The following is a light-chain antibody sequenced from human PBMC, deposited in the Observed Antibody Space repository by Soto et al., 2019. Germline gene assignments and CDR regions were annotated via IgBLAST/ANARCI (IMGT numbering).Light chain of an antibody. V-gene: IGKV3-11*01. CDR2: DAS. J-gene: IGKJ4*01. Sequence: EIALTQSPATLSLSPGERATLSCRASQSIGTYLAWYQQKPGQAPSLLLSDASTRATGIPARFSGRGSGTDLTLTITGREPEDFVVYYCQQRSRWPLTFGGGTKVEI. CDR3: QQRSRWPLT. CDR1: QSIGTY.